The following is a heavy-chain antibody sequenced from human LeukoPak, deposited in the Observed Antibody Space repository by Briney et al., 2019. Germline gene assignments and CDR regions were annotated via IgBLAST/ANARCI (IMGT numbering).Heavy chain of an antibody. V-gene: IGHV1-69*13. J-gene: IGHJ5*02. CDR2: IIPIFGTA. CDR1: GGTFSSYA. D-gene: IGHD5-12*01. CDR3: ARDGYHDTERNWFDP. Sequence: SVKDSCKASGGTFSSYAISWVRQAPGQGLEWMGGIIPIFGTANYAQKFQGRVTITADESTSTAYMELSSLRSEDTAVYYCARDGYHDTERNWFDPWGQGTLVTVSS.